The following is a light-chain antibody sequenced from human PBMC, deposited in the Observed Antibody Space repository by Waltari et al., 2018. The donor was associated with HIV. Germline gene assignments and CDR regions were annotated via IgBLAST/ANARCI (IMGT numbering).Light chain of an antibody. J-gene: IGLJ3*02. CDR3: CSYADNYTWV. Sequence: QSALTQPRSMSGSPGQSVTISCTGTSSDVGGYNYVSWYQQHPGKAPKLMVFDVNKRPSGVPDRCSGSKSGNTASLTISGLQAEDEADYYCCSYADNYTWVFGGGTKLTVL. CDR1: SSDVGGYNY. V-gene: IGLV2-11*01. CDR2: DVN.